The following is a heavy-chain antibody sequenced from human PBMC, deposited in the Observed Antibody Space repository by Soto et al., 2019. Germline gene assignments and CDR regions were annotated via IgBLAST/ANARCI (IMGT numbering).Heavy chain of an antibody. CDR2: IYYSGST. D-gene: IGHD2-2*01. CDR3: VSVGGLGYCISTSCFPLHCFDL. Sequence: SETLSLTCTVSGGSISSGGYYWSWIRQHPGKGLEWIGYIYYSGSTYYNPSLKSRVTISVDTSKNQFPLKLSSVTAADTAVYYCVSVGGLGYCISTSCFPLHCFDLWGQGTLVTVSS. CDR1: GGSISSGGYY. J-gene: IGHJ5*02. V-gene: IGHV4-31*03.